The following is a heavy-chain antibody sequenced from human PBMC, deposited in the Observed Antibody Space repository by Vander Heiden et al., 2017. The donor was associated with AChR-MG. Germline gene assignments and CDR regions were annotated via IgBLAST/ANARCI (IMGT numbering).Heavy chain of an antibody. V-gene: IGHV3-23*01. CDR3: AKDVVAAAFDY. CDR2: ISDGGGIT. D-gene: IGHD2-15*01. J-gene: IGHJ4*02. CDR1: GFSFSRYA. Sequence: EVQLLEAGGGLVPPGGSLRLSCAASGFSFSRYAVSWVRQAPGQGLEWVSGISDGGGITHYADSVKGRFTISRDNSKSTLYLQMNSLRAEDTAVYYCAKDVVAAAFDYWGQGTLVTVSS.